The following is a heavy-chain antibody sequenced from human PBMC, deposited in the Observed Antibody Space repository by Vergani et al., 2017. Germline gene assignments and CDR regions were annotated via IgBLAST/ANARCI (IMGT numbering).Heavy chain of an antibody. CDR1: GGSFSGYY. V-gene: IGHV4-34*01. J-gene: IGHJ3*02. CDR3: ARIGKNGGKGAFDI. Sequence: QVQLQQWGAGLLKPSETLSITCAVYGGSFSGYYWSWIRQPPGKGLEWIGEINHSGSTNYNPSLKSRVTISVDTSKNQFSLKLSSVTAADTAGYYCARIGKNGGKGAFDIWGQGTMVTVSS. CDR2: INHSGST. D-gene: IGHD4-23*01.